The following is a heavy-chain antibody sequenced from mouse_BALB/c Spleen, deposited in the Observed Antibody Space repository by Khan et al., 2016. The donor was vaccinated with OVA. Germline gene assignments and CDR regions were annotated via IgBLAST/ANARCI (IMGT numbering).Heavy chain of an antibody. CDR1: GFSLSNSG. CDR2: LWAGGST. D-gene: IGHD1-3*01. V-gene: IGHV2-9*02. CDR3: ARAIYNGAWFAY. J-gene: IGHJ3*01. Sequence: QVQLKESGPGLVAPSQTLSITCTVSGFSLSNSGVHWVRPPPGKALEWLGVLWAGGSTNHNSALMSRLRISNDDSKSQVFLKMSSLQSDDTAMYYCARAIYNGAWFAYWGQGTLVTVST.